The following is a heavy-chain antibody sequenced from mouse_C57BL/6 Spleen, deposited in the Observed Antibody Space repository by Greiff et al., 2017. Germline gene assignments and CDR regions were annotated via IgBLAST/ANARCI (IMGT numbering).Heavy chain of an antibody. J-gene: IGHJ1*03. Sequence: DVQLVESGGGLVKPGGSLKLSCAASGFTFSRYALSWVRQTPEKRLEWVATISDGGSYTYYPDNVKGRFTISRDNAKNNLYLQMSQLKSEDTAMYYCAREGGYSRYFDVWGTGTTVTVSS. V-gene: IGHV5-4*01. CDR3: AREGGYSRYFDV. CDR2: ISDGGSYT. D-gene: IGHD2-3*01. CDR1: GFTFSRYA.